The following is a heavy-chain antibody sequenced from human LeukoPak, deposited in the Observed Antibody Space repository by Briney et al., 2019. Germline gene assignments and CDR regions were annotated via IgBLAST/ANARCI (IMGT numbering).Heavy chain of an antibody. CDR1: GGSFSGYY. D-gene: IGHD3-9*01. CDR2: INHSGST. V-gene: IGHV4-34*01. Sequence: PSETLSLTCAVYGGSFSGYYWSWIRQPPGKGLEWIGEINHSGSTNYNPSLKSRVTISVDTSKNQFSLKLSSVTAADTAAYYCARGGILTGYSFDIWGQGTMVTVSS. CDR3: ARGGILTGYSFDI. J-gene: IGHJ3*02.